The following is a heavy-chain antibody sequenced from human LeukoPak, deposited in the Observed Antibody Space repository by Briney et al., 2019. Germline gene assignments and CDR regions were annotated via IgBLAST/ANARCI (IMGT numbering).Heavy chain of an antibody. D-gene: IGHD3-10*01. J-gene: IGHJ6*02. Sequence: GGSLRLSRAASGFTFSSYGMHWVRQAPGKGLEWVAVISYDGSNKYYADSVKGRFTISRDNSKNTLYLQMNSLRAEDTAVYYCAKDRGRYYYGMDVWGQGTTVTVSS. CDR2: ISYDGSNK. CDR3: AKDRGRYYYGMDV. V-gene: IGHV3-30*18. CDR1: GFTFSSYG.